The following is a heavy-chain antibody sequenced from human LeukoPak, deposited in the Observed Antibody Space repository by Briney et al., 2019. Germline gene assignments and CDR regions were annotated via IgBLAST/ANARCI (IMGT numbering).Heavy chain of an antibody. D-gene: IGHD6-19*01. Sequence: PGRSLRLSCAASGFTFSSYAMHWVRQAPGKGLEWVAVISYDGSNNYYADSVKGRFTISRDNSKNTLYLQMNSLRAEDTAVYYCARAPEAWYSSGWYGFDYWGQGTLVTVSS. CDR2: ISYDGSNN. CDR3: ARAPEAWYSSGWYGFDY. J-gene: IGHJ4*02. CDR1: GFTFSSYA. V-gene: IGHV3-30-3*01.